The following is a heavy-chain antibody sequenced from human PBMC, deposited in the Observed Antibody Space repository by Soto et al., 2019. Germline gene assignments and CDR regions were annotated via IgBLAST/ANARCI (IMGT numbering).Heavy chain of an antibody. D-gene: IGHD4-4*01. CDR1: GGSISSYY. Sequence: SETLSLTCTVSGGSISSYYWSWIRQPPGKGLEWIGYIYYSGSTNYNPSLKSRVTISVDTSKNQFSLKLSSVTAADTAVYYCARGLHDYSNYGLSYYYYYYMDVWGKGTTVTVSS. CDR3: ARGLHDYSNYGLSYYYYYYMDV. V-gene: IGHV4-59*01. J-gene: IGHJ6*03. CDR2: IYYSGST.